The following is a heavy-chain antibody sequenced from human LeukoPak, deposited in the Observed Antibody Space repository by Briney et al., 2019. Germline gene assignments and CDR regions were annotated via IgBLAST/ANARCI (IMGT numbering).Heavy chain of an antibody. D-gene: IGHD2-21*02. CDR2: ISDNDGST. CDR1: GFTFKNYA. CDR3: VRRDSYIPF. V-gene: IGHV3-23*01. Sequence: PGGSLTLSCAASGFTFKNYAMSWVRQTPGMGLEWVSAISDNDGSTYYTDFVKGRFTISRDNSKDTVYLQMNNLRAADTALYFCVRRDSYIPFWGQGSLVTVSS. J-gene: IGHJ1*01.